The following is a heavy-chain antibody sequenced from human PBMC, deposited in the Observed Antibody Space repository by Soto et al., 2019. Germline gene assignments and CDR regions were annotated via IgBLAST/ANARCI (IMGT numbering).Heavy chain of an antibody. CDR3: ARGTHIAAAGTSYYYGMDV. V-gene: IGHV1-2*02. J-gene: IGHJ6*02. CDR2: INPNSGGT. Sequence: ASVKVSCKASGYTFTSYYMHWVRQAPGQGLEWMGWINPNSGGTNYAQKFQGRVTMTRDTSIGTAYMELSRLRSDDTAVYYCARGTHIAAAGTSYYYGMDVWGQGTTVTVSS. D-gene: IGHD6-13*01. CDR1: GYTFTSYY.